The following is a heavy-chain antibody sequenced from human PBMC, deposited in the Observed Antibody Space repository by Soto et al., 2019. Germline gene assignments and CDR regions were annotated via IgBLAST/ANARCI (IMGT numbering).Heavy chain of an antibody. V-gene: IGHV3-23*01. CDR1: GFPFAPST. CDR2: ISVSVGST. Sequence: EVQLLQSGGGLVQPGGSLTLSCGVSGFPFAPSTMSWVRQAPGKGLEWVSTISVSVGSTYSADSVQGRFTVSSDISDNTLFLQMNGLRPEDTAVYFCAKDRGSGTLRYYGMDVWGRGTPVTVSS. J-gene: IGHJ6*02. CDR3: AKDRGSGTLRYYGMDV. D-gene: IGHD3-10*01.